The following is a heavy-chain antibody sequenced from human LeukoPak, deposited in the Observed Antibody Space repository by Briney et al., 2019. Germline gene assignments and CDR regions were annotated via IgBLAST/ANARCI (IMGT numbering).Heavy chain of an antibody. CDR3: TTEFELSGWYRDLDY. CDR1: EFTFSDYG. V-gene: IGHV3-33*08. CDR2: IWYDGYNK. J-gene: IGHJ4*02. Sequence: PGGSLRLSCAVSEFTFSDYGIHWVRQAPGKRLEGVAIIWYDGYNKYYADSVRSRFTISRDNSKNTLYLQMNSLKTEDTAVYYCTTEFELSGWYRDLDYWGQGTLVTVSS. D-gene: IGHD6-19*01.